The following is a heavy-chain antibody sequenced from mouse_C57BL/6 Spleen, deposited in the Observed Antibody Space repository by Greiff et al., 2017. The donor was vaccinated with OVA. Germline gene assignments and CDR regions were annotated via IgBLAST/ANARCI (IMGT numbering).Heavy chain of an antibody. CDR1: GYAFSSYW. CDR2: IYPGDGDT. CDR3: ARCGSSGYAWFAY. D-gene: IGHD3-2*02. J-gene: IGHJ3*01. Sequence: LKQSGASVKISCKASGYAFSSYWMNWVKQRPGKGLEWIGQIYPGDGDTNYNGKFKGKATLTADKSSSTAYMQLSSLTSEDSAVYFCARCGSSGYAWFAYWGQGTLVTVSA. V-gene: IGHV1-80*01.